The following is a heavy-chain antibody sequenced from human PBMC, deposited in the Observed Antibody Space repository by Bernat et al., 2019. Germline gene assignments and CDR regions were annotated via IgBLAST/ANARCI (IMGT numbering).Heavy chain of an antibody. J-gene: IGHJ4*02. Sequence: QVQLVESGGGVVQPGRSLRLSCAASGFTSGFSFGTYAMHWVRQGPGKGLEWVAIIWYDGGKKEYADSVKGRFTMSRDNSKNTVSLQMSSLRVEDTAVYYCAKDFSDSSSWYADYWGQGTLVTVSS. D-gene: IGHD6-13*01. CDR1: GFTSGFSFGTYA. CDR2: IWYDGGKK. CDR3: AKDFSDSSSWYADY. V-gene: IGHV3-33*06.